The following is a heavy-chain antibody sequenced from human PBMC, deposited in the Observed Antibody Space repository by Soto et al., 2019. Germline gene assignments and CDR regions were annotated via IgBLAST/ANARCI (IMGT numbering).Heavy chain of an antibody. Sequence: SVKVSCKASGGTFSSYAISWVRQAPGQGLEWMGGIIPIFGTANYAQKFQGRVTITADESTSTAYMELSSLRSEDTAVYYCARASFIAARYYYYGMDVWGQGTTVTVSS. D-gene: IGHD6-6*01. CDR3: ARASFIAARYYYYGMDV. J-gene: IGHJ6*02. V-gene: IGHV1-69*13. CDR2: IIPIFGTA. CDR1: GGTFSSYA.